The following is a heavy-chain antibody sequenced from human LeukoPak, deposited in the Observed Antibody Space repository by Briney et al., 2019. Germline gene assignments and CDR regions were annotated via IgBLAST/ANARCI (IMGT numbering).Heavy chain of an antibody. CDR3: ASYCSGGSCYGILNDY. Sequence: PSETLSLTCTVSGGSISSYYWSWIRQPPGKGLEWIGYIYYSGSTYCNPSLKSRVTISVDTSKNQFSLKLSSVAAADTAVYYCASYCSGGSCYGILNDYWGQGTLVTVSS. CDR2: IYYSGST. CDR1: GGSISSYY. J-gene: IGHJ4*02. D-gene: IGHD2-15*01. V-gene: IGHV4-59*12.